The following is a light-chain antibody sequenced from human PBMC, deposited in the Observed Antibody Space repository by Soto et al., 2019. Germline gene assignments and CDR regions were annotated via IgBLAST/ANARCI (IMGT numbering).Light chain of an antibody. V-gene: IGLV2-14*03. CDR3: DSNSSGTTVV. Sequence: QSALTQPASVSGSPGQSITISCTGTSSDVGGYNCVSWYQQHPGKAPQLMIYDVSSRPSGVSNRFSGSKSGTTASLSISGLQAEAEADYCCDSNSSGTTVVFGGGTKLTVL. J-gene: IGLJ2*01. CDR2: DVS. CDR1: SSDVGGYNC.